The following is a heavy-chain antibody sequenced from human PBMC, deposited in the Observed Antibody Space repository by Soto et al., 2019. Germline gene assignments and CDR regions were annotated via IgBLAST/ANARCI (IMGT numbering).Heavy chain of an antibody. V-gene: IGHV4-30-4*01. D-gene: IGHD2-21*02. CDR2: IYYSGST. CDR1: GGSISSSGNYY. J-gene: IGHJ4*02. CDR3: ARGGWHGGDWDVDY. Sequence: QVQLQESGPGLVKPSQTLSLTCAVSGGSISSSGNYYWSWIRQPPGKGLEWIGFIYYSGSTYYNPSLRSRLTISVDTSKNQFSLDLTSMTAADTAMYYCARGGWHGGDWDVDYWGQGTLVTVSS.